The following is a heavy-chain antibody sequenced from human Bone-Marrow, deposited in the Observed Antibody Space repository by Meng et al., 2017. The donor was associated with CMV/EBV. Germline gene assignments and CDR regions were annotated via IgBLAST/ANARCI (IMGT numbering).Heavy chain of an antibody. Sequence: GGSLRLSCAASGFTFSSYGMHWVRQAPGKGLEWVAFIRYDGSNKYYADSVKGRFTISRDNSKNTLYLQMNSLRAEDTAVYYCAKDRGAIAVAGTGFDYWGQGTLVTVYS. V-gene: IGHV3-30*02. CDR3: AKDRGAIAVAGTGFDY. J-gene: IGHJ4*02. CDR2: IRYDGSNK. CDR1: GFTFSSYG. D-gene: IGHD6-19*01.